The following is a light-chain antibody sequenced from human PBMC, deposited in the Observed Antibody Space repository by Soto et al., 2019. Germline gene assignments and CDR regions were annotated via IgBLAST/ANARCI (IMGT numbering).Light chain of an antibody. V-gene: IGKV1-9*01. J-gene: IGKJ1*01. CDR3: QHYNSYSEA. CDR2: AAS. CDR1: QGISSY. Sequence: IQLTQSPSSLSASVGDRVTITCRASQGISSYLAWYQQKPGKAPKLLIYAASTLQSGVPSRFSGSGSGTDFTPTICSLQPEDFATYYCQHYNSYSEAFGQGTKVELK.